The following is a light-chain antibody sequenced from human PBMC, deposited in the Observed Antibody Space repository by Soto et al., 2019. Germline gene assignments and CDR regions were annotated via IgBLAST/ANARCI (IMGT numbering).Light chain of an antibody. CDR2: DVS. V-gene: IGLV2-14*03. CDR1: SSDVGGYNY. Sequence: QSALTQPASVSGSPGQSITISCTGTSSDVGGYNYVSWYQQHPGKAPKLMIYDVSNRPSGVSIRFSGSKSGNTASLTISGLQAEDEADYYCSSYTCSSTPYVFGTGTKLTVL. CDR3: SSYTCSSTPYV. J-gene: IGLJ1*01.